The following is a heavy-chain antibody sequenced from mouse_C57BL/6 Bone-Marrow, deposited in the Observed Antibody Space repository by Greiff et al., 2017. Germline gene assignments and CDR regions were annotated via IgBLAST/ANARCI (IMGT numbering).Heavy chain of an antibody. V-gene: IGHV1-55*01. Sequence: VQLQQPGAELVKPGASVKMSCKASGYTFTSYWITWVKQRPGQGLEWIGDIYPGSGSTNYNEKFKSKATLTVDTSSNTAYLQLSSLTSEDTAVYYCARGPMEDWFAYWGQGTLVTVSA. CDR3: ARGPMEDWFAY. CDR2: IYPGSGST. J-gene: IGHJ3*01. CDR1: GYTFTSYW. D-gene: IGHD1-1*02.